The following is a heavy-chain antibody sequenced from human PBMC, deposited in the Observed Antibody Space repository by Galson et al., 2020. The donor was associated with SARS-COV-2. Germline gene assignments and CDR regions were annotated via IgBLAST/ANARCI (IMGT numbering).Heavy chain of an antibody. J-gene: IGHJ3*02. Sequence: ASVKVSCQASGYTFTHFDINWVRQATGQELEWVGWMNPNSGYTGQAQKFQGRVTMTRDTSISTAYMDLTSLRSEDTAVYFCARGIVGASTAAVDIGGQGTMVTVS. D-gene: IGHD1-26*01. CDR1: GYTFTHFD. V-gene: IGHV1-8*01. CDR3: ARGIVGASTAAVDI. CDR2: MNPNSGYT.